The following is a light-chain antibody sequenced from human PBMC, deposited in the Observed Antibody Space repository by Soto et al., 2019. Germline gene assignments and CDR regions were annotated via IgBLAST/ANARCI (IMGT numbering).Light chain of an antibody. J-gene: IGLJ3*02. CDR3: QTWDTGTVV. CDR2: LNSHGSH. Sequence: QSVLTQSPSASASLGASVNLTCTLSSGHSNYAIAWHQQQPEKGPRFLMKLNSHGSHNKGDGIPDRFSGSSSGAERYLTISSLQSEDEADYYCQTWDTGTVVFGGGTKLTVL. CDR1: SGHSNYA. V-gene: IGLV4-69*01.